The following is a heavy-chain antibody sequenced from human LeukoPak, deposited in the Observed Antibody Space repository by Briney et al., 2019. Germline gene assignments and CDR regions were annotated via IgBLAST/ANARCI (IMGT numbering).Heavy chain of an antibody. CDR2: MYIDGNR. CDR3: ARVHFYYMDI. D-gene: IGHD5/OR15-5a*01. Sequence: HPGGSLRLSCAASGFTVSSNYMSWVRQAPGKGLQWVSMMYIDGNRCYADSVKGRFTISRDNSKNTLFLQMDSLRADDTAVYYCARVHFYYMDIWGKGTTVTISS. J-gene: IGHJ6*03. CDR1: GFTVSSNY. V-gene: IGHV3-53*01.